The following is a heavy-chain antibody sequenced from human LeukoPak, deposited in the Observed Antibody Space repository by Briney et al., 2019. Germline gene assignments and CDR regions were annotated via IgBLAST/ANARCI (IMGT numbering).Heavy chain of an antibody. J-gene: IGHJ6*02. D-gene: IGHD5-18*01. Sequence: YIYYADSVKGRFTISRDNAKNSLYLQMNGLRAEDTAVYYCARDGHVDTAMASEYYYYGMDVWGQGTTVTVSS. CDR3: ARDGHVDTAMASEYYYYGMDV. V-gene: IGHV3-21*01. CDR2: YI.